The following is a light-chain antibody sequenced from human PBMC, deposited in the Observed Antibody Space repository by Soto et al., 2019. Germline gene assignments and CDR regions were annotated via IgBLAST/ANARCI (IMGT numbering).Light chain of an antibody. CDR1: QGISSW. V-gene: IGKV1-12*01. Sequence: DLQMTPSPSSVSASVGDRVTITCRASQGISSWLAWYQQKPGKAPELLIYSASSLQSGVPSRFNGSGSGTDVTLTISSLQPEDSATDYCLQAGSLPPTCGQGTKVEIK. J-gene: IGKJ1*01. CDR3: LQAGSLPPT. CDR2: SAS.